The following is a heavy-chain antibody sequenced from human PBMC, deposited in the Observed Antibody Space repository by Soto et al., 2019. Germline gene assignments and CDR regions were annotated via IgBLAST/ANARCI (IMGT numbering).Heavy chain of an antibody. CDR3: ARAVLLATAPFDY. D-gene: IGHD2-21*02. CDR2: IIPMFGTT. J-gene: IGHJ4*02. Sequence: GASVKVSCKASGGTFSTYTMSWVRQAPGQGLEWMGGIIPMFGTTTYAENFQGRVTITADESTSTAYMELTSLRSADTAVYYCARAVLLATAPFDYWGQGTLVTVSS. V-gene: IGHV1-69*13. CDR1: GGTFSTYT.